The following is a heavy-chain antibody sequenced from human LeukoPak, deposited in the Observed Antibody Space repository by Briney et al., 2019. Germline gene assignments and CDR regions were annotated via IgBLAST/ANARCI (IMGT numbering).Heavy chain of an antibody. CDR2: INHSGST. J-gene: IGHJ6*03. V-gene: IGHV4-34*01. CDR1: GGSFSGYY. D-gene: IGHD4-17*01. Sequence: PSETLSLTCAVYGGSFSGYYWSWIRQPPGKGLEWIGEINHSGSTNYNPSLKSRVTISVDTSKNQFSLKLSSVTAADTAVYYCARVRVTTPHYYYYMDVWGKGTTVTVSS. CDR3: ARVRVTTPHYYYYMDV.